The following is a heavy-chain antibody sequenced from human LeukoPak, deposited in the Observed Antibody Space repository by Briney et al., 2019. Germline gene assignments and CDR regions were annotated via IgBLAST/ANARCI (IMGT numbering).Heavy chain of an antibody. CDR3: ARVTFYSSSLYYYYYYYMDV. CDR2: ISSSSTDI. V-gene: IGHV3-21*01. CDR1: GFTFSSYA. D-gene: IGHD6-6*01. J-gene: IGHJ6*03. Sequence: GGSLRLSCAASGFTFSSYAMNWVRQAPGKGLEWVSSISSSSTDIYYGDSVKGRFAISRDNAKNSLYLQMNSLRAEDTAVYYCARVTFYSSSLYYYYYYYMDVWGKGTTVTVSS.